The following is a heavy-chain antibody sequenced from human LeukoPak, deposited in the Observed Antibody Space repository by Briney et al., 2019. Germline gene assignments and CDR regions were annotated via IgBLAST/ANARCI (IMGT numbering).Heavy chain of an antibody. CDR1: GFTFSSYS. CDR2: ISSSSSYI. Sequence: NPGGSLRLSCAASGFTFSSYSMNWVRQAPGKGLEWVSSISSSSSYIYYADSVKGRFTISRDNAKNPLYLQMNSLRAEDTAVYYCARAAGYGGNSFSAAFDIWGQGTMVTVSS. D-gene: IGHD4-23*01. J-gene: IGHJ3*02. V-gene: IGHV3-21*01. CDR3: ARAAGYGGNSFSAAFDI.